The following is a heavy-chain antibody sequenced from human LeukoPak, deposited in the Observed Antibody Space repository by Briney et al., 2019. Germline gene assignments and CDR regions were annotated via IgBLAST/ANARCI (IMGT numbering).Heavy chain of an antibody. CDR1: GFTFSSYG. D-gene: IGHD5-12*01. V-gene: IGHV3-30*18. J-gene: IGHJ6*02. CDR3: AKGEGGYDGWYYYGMDV. Sequence: GGSLRLSCAASGFTFSSYGMHWVRQAPGKGLEWVAVISYDGSNKYYADSVKGRFTISRDNSKNTLYLQMNSLRAEDTAVYYCAKGEGGYDGWYYYGMDVWGQGTTVTVSS. CDR2: ISYDGSNK.